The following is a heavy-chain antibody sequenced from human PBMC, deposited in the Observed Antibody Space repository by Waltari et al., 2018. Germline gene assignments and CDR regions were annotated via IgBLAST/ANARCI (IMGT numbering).Heavy chain of an antibody. CDR2: IYTSGST. V-gene: IGHV4-61*02. Sequence: QVQLQESGPGLVKPSQTLSLTCTVSGGSISSGSYYWSWIRQPAGKGLEWIGRIYTSGSTNYNPSLKSRVTISVDTSKNQFSLKLSSVTAADTAVYYCARERPTEYFNARTAFDIWGQGTMVTVSS. CDR3: ARERPTEYFNARTAFDI. J-gene: IGHJ3*02. D-gene: IGHD6-6*01. CDR1: GGSISSGSYY.